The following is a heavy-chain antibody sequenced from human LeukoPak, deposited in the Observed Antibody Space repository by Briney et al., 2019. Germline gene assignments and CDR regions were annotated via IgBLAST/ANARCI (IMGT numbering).Heavy chain of an antibody. J-gene: IGHJ4*02. CDR2: ISSSSSYI. CDR1: GFTFSSYG. D-gene: IGHD6-19*01. CDR3: AREYSSGWSDY. V-gene: IGHV3-21*01. Sequence: GGTLRLSCAASGFTFSSYGMSWVRQAPGKGLEWVSSISSSSSYIYYADSVKGRFTISRDNAKNSLYLQMNSLRAEDTAVYYCAREYSSGWSDYWGQGTLVTVSS.